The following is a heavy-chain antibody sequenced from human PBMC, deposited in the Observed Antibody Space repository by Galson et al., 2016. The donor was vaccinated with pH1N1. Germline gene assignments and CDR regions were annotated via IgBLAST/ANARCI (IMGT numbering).Heavy chain of an antibody. CDR1: GFTFDDYA. CDR2: ISGSGGRK. V-gene: IGHV3-23*01. CDR3: AKGGYGDYGLDVFDI. J-gene: IGHJ3*02. D-gene: IGHD4-17*01. Sequence: SLRLSCAASGFTFDDYAMHWVRQVPGKGLEWVSSISGSGGRKHYADSVQGRFIISRDNSKNTLYLQMNSLRAGDTALYFCAKGGYGDYGLDVFDIWGQGTMVIVSS.